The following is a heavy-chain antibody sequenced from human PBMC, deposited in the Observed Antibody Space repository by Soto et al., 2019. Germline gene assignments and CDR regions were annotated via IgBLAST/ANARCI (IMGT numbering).Heavy chain of an antibody. CDR1: GFSLTSGPAG. CDR2: IYWDGER. D-gene: IGHD2-21*02. J-gene: IGHJ5*02. Sequence: QITLKESGPSLLKPTQTLTLTCTFSGFSLTSGPAGVGWIRQPPGNALEWLALIYWDGERRYSPSLKSRLTITKDTSKDQVVLTMTNMDPVDTGTYYCAHTRGGGNSACFDAWGQGTLVTVSS. V-gene: IGHV2-5*02. CDR3: AHTRGGGNSACFDA.